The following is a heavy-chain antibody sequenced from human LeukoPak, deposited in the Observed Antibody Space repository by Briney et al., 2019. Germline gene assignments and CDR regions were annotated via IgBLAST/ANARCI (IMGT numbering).Heavy chain of an antibody. CDR2: ISYDGSNK. CDR1: GFTFSSYG. J-gene: IGHJ4*02. V-gene: IGHV3-30*18. Sequence: GGSLRLSCAASGFTFSSYGMHWVRQAPGKGLEWVAVISYDGSNKYYADSVKGRFTISRDNSKNTLYLQMNSLRAEDTAVYYCAKEGPLYCSGGSCYGYYFDYWGQGTLVTVSS. D-gene: IGHD2-15*01. CDR3: AKEGPLYCSGGSCYGYYFDY.